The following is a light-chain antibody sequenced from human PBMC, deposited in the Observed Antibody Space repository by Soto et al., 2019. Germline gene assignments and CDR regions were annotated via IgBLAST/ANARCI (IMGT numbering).Light chain of an antibody. CDR2: GAS. CDR3: QQYGRSPRT. V-gene: IGKV3-20*01. Sequence: EIVLTQSPGTLSLSPGERATLSCRASQSVSSSYLAWYQQKPGQAPRLLIYGASSRATRIPDRFSGSGSGTDFTLTISRLEPEDLAVYYCQQYGRSPRTFGQGTKVAIK. CDR1: QSVSSSY. J-gene: IGKJ1*01.